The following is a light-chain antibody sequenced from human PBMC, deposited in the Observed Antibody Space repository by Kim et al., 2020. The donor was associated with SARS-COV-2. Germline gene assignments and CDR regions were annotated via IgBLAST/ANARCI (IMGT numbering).Light chain of an antibody. CDR2: RAS. CDR1: QSVLYSSSNKNY. J-gene: IGKJ4*01. CDR3: QQYYSTPLT. Sequence: DIVMTQSPDSLAVSLGERATINCKSSQSVLYSSSNKNYLSWYQQKPGQPPKLLIYRASTRESGVPDRFSGSGSGTDFTLTISGLQAEDVAVYYCQQYYSTPLTFAGGTKVDIK. V-gene: IGKV4-1*01.